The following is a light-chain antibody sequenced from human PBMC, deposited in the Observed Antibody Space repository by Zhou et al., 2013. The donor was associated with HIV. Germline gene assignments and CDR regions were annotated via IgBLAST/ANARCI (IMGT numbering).Light chain of an antibody. J-gene: IGKJ2*01. V-gene: IGKV3-20*01. CDR3: QQYGSSPYT. CDR2: GAS. Sequence: EIVMTQSPATLSVSPGERATLSCRASQSVSSNLAWYQQKPGQAPRLLIYGASSRVTGIPDRFSGSGSGTDFTLTISRLEPEDFAVYYCQQYGSSPYTFGQGTKLEIK. CDR1: QSVSSN.